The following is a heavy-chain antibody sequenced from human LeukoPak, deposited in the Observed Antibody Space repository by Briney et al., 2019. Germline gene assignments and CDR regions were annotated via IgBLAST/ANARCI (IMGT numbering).Heavy chain of an antibody. CDR1: GGSISSYY. Sequence: SETLSLTCTVSGGSISSYYWGWIRQPAGKGLEWIGRIYTSGSTNYNPSFKSRVTMSVDTSKNQFSLKVSSVTAADTAVYYCARHSSGWYPTTFDYWGQGTLVTVSS. CDR2: IYTSGST. D-gene: IGHD6-19*01. CDR3: ARHSSGWYPTTFDY. J-gene: IGHJ4*02. V-gene: IGHV4-4*07.